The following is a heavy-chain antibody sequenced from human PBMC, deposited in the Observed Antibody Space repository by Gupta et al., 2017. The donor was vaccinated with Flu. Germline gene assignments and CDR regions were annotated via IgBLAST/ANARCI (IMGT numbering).Heavy chain of an antibody. Sequence: EVQLLESGGGLVQPGGSLRLSCAASGFSFSNSAMTWVRQAQRKGLEWVSTISASGISKYFADSVKGRFTIFRDNSKSTLYLQINSLRAGDTAVYYCAKGGRGVIPAAILDSWGQRTLVTVSS. CDR3: AKGGRGVIPAAILDS. D-gene: IGHD2-2*01. J-gene: IGHJ4*02. CDR1: GFSFSNSA. V-gene: IGHV3-23*01. CDR2: ISASGISK.